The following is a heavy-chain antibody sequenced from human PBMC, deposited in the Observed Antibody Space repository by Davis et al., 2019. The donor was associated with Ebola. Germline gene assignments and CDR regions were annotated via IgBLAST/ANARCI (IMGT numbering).Heavy chain of an antibody. CDR1: GYTFTSYG. V-gene: IGHV1-18*01. CDR3: ARDSGGEDFDI. D-gene: IGHD2-21*01. CDR2: ISAYNGNT. J-gene: IGHJ3*02. Sequence: ASVKVSCKASGYTFTSYGISWVRQAPGQGLEWMGWISAYNGNTNYAQKLQGRVTMTPDTSTSTAYMELRRLRSDDTAVYYCARDSGGEDFDIWGQGTMVTVSS.